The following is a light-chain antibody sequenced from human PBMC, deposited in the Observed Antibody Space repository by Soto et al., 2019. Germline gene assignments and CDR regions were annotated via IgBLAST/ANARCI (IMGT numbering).Light chain of an antibody. CDR3: QQYGSSPRP. CDR2: GAS. Sequence: ESVWRQSPGTLSLSPGERATLSCRASQSVSSSYLAWYQQTPGKDPRLLIYGASSRATGIPDRFSGSGSGTDFTLTISRMEHEDFAVYYCQQYGSSPRPFGQGTRLEIK. V-gene: IGKV3-20*01. CDR1: QSVSSSY. J-gene: IGKJ5*01.